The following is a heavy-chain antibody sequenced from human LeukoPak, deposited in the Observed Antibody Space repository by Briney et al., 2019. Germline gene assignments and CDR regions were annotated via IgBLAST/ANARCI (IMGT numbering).Heavy chain of an antibody. CDR3: ESFHY. Sequence: PGGSLRLSCVVSGLPFSSYQMNWVRQAPGKGLEWVSNINEDGSEKYYGDSVRVRITISRDNLKKSLYLQMNSLRAEDTAVYYCESFHYWGQGTLVTVSS. CDR1: GLPFSSYQ. J-gene: IGHJ4*02. V-gene: IGHV3-7*03. CDR2: INEDGSEK.